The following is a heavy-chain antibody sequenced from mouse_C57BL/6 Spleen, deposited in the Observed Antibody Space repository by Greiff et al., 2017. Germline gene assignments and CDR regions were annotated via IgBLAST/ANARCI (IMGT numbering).Heavy chain of an antibody. J-gene: IGHJ4*01. CDR3: ARGGLLKDAMDY. V-gene: IGHV1-19*01. CDR2: INPYNGGT. CDR1: GYTFTDYY. Sequence: EVKLVESGPVLVKPGASVKMSCKASGYTFTDYYMNWVKQSHGQSLEWIGVINPYNGGTSYNQKFKGKATLTVDKSSSTAYMELNSLTSEDSAVYYCARGGLLKDAMDYWGQGTSVTVSS. D-gene: IGHD2-3*01.